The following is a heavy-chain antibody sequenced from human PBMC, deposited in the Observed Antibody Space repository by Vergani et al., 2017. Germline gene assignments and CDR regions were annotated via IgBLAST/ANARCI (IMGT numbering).Heavy chain of an antibody. J-gene: IGHJ4*02. CDR2: ISSSSSYT. CDR1: GFTFSDYY. Sequence: QVQLVESGGGLVKPGGSLRLSCAASGFTFSDYYMSWIRQAPGKGLEWVSYISSSSSYTNYADSVKGRFTISRDNAKNSLYLQMNSLRAEDTVVYYCARSGWFGEQLGYWGQGTLVTVSS. D-gene: IGHD3-10*01. V-gene: IGHV3-11*06. CDR3: ARSGWFGEQLGY.